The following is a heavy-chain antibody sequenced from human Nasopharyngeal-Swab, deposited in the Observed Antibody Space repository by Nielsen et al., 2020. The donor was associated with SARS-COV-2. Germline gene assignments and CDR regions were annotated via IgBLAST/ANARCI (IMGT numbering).Heavy chain of an antibody. CDR1: GYTFTSYY. D-gene: IGHD2-2*01. J-gene: IGHJ6*02. Sequence: ASVKVSCKASGYTFTSYYMHWVRQAPGQGLEWMGIINPSGGSTSYAQKFQGRVTMTRDTSTSTAYMELSSLRSEDTAVYYCARDMSWDGTSRSVYYGMDVWGQGTTVTVSS. V-gene: IGHV1-46*01. CDR3: ARDMSWDGTSRSVYYGMDV. CDR2: INPSGGST.